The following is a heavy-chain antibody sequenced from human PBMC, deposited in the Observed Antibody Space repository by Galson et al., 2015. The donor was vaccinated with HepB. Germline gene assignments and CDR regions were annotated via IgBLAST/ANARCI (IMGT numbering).Heavy chain of an antibody. Sequence: SLRLSCAASGFTFNNYAMSWVRQAPGKGLEGLSIINTSGGNIYYTDSVKGRFTISRDNSKNTLYLQMHSLRVEDTAVYYCAKDGRYDNNHYSPGSFDYWGPGTLVTVSS. CDR3: AKDGRYDNNHYSPGSFDY. CDR1: GFTFNNYA. D-gene: IGHD3-22*01. CDR2: INTSGGNI. V-gene: IGHV3-23*01. J-gene: IGHJ4*02.